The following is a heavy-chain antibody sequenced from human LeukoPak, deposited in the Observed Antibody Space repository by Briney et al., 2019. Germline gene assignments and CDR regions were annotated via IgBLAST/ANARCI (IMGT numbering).Heavy chain of an antibody. CDR3: AYGYFDWKPSRVY. Sequence: GGSLRLSCAASGFTFSSNSMNWVRQAPGKGLEWVSYISGSNGIIYYADSVRGRFTISRDNAKNSLFLQMNSLRAEDTAVYYCAYGYFDWKPSRVYWGQGTLVTVSS. D-gene: IGHD3-9*01. CDR1: GFTFSSNS. V-gene: IGHV3-48*01. CDR2: ISGSNGII. J-gene: IGHJ4*02.